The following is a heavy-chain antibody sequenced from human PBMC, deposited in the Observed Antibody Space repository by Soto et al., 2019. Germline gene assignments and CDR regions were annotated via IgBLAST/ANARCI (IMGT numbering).Heavy chain of an antibody. CDR1: GDSVSSNSAA. CDR3: ARGNEQQLVPGWFDP. J-gene: IGHJ5*02. CDR2: TYYRSKWYN. D-gene: IGHD6-13*01. Sequence: SQTLSLTCAISGDSVSSNSAAWNWIRQSPPRGLEWLGRTYYRSKWYNDYAVSVKSRITINPDTSKNQFSLQLNSVTPEDTAVYYCARGNEQQLVPGWFDPWGQGTLVTVSS. V-gene: IGHV6-1*01.